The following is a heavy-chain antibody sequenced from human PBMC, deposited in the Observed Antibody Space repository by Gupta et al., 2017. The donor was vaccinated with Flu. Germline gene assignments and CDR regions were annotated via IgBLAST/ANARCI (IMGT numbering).Heavy chain of an antibody. V-gene: IGHV4-39*01. J-gene: IGHJ4*02. Sequence: ISSGSYYWGCIRQPPGKGLDWIGSIYYSGSTYYNPSLKSRVTISVDTSKNQFSLKVNSVTATDTAVYYCARLGYSSSWIDSWGQGTLVTVSS. D-gene: IGHD6-13*01. CDR3: ARLGYSSSWIDS. CDR1: ISSGSYY. CDR2: IYYSGST.